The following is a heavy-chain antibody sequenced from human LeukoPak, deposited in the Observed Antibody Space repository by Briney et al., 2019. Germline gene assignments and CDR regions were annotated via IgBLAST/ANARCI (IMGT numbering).Heavy chain of an antibody. J-gene: IGHJ6*02. CDR1: GGSFSGYY. CDR3: AFMPVTTLDYYYGMDV. CDR2: INHSGST. V-gene: IGHV4-34*01. Sequence: SGTLSLTCAVYGGSFSGYYWSWIRQPPGKGLEWIGEINHSGSTNYNPSLKSRVTISVDTSKNQFSLKLSSVTAADTAVYYCAFMPVTTLDYYYGMDVWGQGTTVTVSS. D-gene: IGHD4-17*01.